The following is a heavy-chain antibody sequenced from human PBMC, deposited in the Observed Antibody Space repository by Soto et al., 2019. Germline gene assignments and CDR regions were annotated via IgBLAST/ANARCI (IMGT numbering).Heavy chain of an antibody. CDR3: ARHGAAIWLGY. J-gene: IGHJ4*02. V-gene: IGHV5-10-1*01. D-gene: IGHD6-19*01. Sequence: GESLKISCKASGYTFSGHWISWVRQVAGKGLQWMGNIDPSDSYTNYNPAFQGHVTFSVDKPSTTAYLHWSSLGPSDTAIYYCARHGAAIWLGYWGQGTLVTVSS. CDR1: GYTFSGHW. CDR2: IDPSDSYT.